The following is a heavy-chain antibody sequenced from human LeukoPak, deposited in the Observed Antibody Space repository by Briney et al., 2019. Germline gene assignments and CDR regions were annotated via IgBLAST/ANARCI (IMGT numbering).Heavy chain of an antibody. V-gene: IGHV3-20*04. J-gene: IGHJ4*02. CDR3: ARRAMIVVATPAVDY. D-gene: IGHD3-22*01. CDR1: GFTFDEYG. CDR2: IEWNGGST. Sequence: GGSLRLSCAASGFTFDEYGMSWVRQTPGKGLEWVSGIEWNGGSTGYADSVKGRFTISRNNAKNSLYLQMNSLRVEDTALYYCARRAMIVVATPAVDYWGQGTLVTVSS.